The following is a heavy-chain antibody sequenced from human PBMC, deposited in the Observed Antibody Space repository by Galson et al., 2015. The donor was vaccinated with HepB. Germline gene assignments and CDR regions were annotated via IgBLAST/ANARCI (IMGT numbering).Heavy chain of an antibody. CDR1: GYTFTGNY. CDR3: VRLQDDSEGFYLYFDL. J-gene: IGHJ2*01. Sequence: SVKVSCKASGYTFTGNYIHWVRQAPGQGLEWMGWVNPRGGATNYAQKFQGRVTMTRDTSINTAYMELSSLRSDDTAVYYCVRLQDDSEGFYLYFDLWGRGTLVTVSS. CDR2: VNPRGGAT. V-gene: IGHV1-2*02. D-gene: IGHD5-24*01.